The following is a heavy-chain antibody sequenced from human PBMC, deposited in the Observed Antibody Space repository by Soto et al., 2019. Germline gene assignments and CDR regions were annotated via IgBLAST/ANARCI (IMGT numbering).Heavy chain of an antibody. Sequence: GGSVRLSCAASGFTFSSYGMHWVRQAPGKGLEWVAVISYDGSNKYYADSVKGRFTISRDNSKNTLYLQMNSLRAEDTAVYYCATPRSRSSLSPDYWGQGTLVTVSS. CDR2: ISYDGSNK. J-gene: IGHJ4*02. CDR3: ATPRSRSSLSPDY. D-gene: IGHD6-6*01. V-gene: IGHV3-30*03. CDR1: GFTFSSYG.